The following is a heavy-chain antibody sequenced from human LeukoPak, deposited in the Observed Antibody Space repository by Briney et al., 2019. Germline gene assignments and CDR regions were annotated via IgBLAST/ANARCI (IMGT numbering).Heavy chain of an antibody. CDR2: IKQDGSEK. V-gene: IGHV3-7*01. CDR1: GFTFSSYW. J-gene: IGHJ3*02. CDR3: ARGRYGSAIDI. D-gene: IGHD5-18*01. Sequence: PGGSLRLSCAASGFTFSSYWMNWVRQAPGKGLEWVANIKQDGSEKYYVDAVKGRFTISRDNAKDSLYLQMNSLRAEDTAVYYCARGRYGSAIDIWGQGTMVTVSS.